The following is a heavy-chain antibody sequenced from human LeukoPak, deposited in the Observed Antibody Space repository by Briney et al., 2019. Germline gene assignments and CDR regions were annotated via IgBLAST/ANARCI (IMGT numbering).Heavy chain of an antibody. CDR1: GGTFSSYA. J-gene: IGHJ6*03. Sequence: SVKVSCKASGGTFSSYAISWVRHAPGQGLEWMGGIIPIFGTANYAQKFQGRVTITTDESTSTAYMELSSLRSEDTAVYYCASSIAAAEDYYYYMDVWGKGTTVTVSS. D-gene: IGHD6-13*01. CDR2: IIPIFGTA. V-gene: IGHV1-69*05. CDR3: ASSIAAAEDYYYYMDV.